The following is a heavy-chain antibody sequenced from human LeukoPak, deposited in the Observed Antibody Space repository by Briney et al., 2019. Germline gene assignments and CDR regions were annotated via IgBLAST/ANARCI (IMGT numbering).Heavy chain of an antibody. CDR2: INPNSGGT. D-gene: IGHD3-3*01. CDR3: ARQRITIFGVVIKAYYYYGMDV. CDR1: GYTFTGYY. V-gene: IGHV1-2*02. J-gene: IGHJ6*02. Sequence: ASVKVSCKASGYTFTGYYMHWVRQAPGQGLEWMGWINPNSGGTNYAQKFQGRVTMTRDTSISTAYMELSRLRSDDTAVYYCARQRITIFGVVIKAYYYYGMDVWGQGTTVTVSS.